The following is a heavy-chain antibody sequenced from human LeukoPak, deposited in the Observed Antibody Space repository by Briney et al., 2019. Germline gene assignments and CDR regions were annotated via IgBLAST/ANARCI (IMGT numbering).Heavy chain of an antibody. CDR3: ARERGYSYGSPLYFDY. CDR1: IDSFTNYY. CDR2: INHSGST. V-gene: IGHV4-34*01. D-gene: IGHD5-18*01. Sequence: SETLSLTCAVHIDSFTNYYWNWIRQTPGKGLEWIGEINHSGSTNYNPSLKSRVTISVDTSKNQFSLKLSSVTAADTAVYYCARERGYSYGSPLYFDYWGQGTLVTVSS. J-gene: IGHJ4*02.